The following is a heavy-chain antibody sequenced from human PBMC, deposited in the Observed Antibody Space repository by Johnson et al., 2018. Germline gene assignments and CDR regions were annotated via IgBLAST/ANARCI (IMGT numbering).Heavy chain of an antibody. J-gene: IGHJ3*02. CDR1: GGSFSGYY. CDR2: INHSGST. D-gene: IGHD3-10*01. V-gene: IGHV4-34*01. CDR3: ASPVVRGPDAFDI. Sequence: QVQLQQWGAGLLKPSETLSLTCAVYGGSFSGYYWSWIRQPPGTGLEWIGEINHSGSTNYNPSLKSRVTISVDTSKNQFSLKLSSVTAADTAVYYRASPVVRGPDAFDIWGQGTMVTVSS.